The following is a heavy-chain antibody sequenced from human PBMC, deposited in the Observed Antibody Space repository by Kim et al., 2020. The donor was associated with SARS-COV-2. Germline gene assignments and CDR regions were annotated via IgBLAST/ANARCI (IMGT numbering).Heavy chain of an antibody. CDR2: IYKSCTT. J-gene: IGHJ3*01. CDR3: SCAYGATDFAAF. CDR1: GDSISSDN. D-gene: IGHD2-8*01. V-gene: IGHV4-4*08. Sequence: SETLSLTCTVSGDSISSDNCIWVRHPPRKGLDWVGVIYKSCTTTYYPSPKRRVSVTTATSTNQYYLTLSSATATATAAAYCSCAYGATDFAAF.